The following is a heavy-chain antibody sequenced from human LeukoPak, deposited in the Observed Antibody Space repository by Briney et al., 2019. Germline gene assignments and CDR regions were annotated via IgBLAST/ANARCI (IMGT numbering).Heavy chain of an antibody. D-gene: IGHD6-13*01. V-gene: IGHV4-38-2*02. Sequence: SETLSLTCPVSAYSISSGYYWGWIRQPPGKGLEWIGSIYHSGSTYYNPSLKSRVTISVDTSKNQFSLKLSSVTAADTAVYYCAGAPTSWYENAFDIWGQGTMVTVSS. CDR1: AYSISSGYY. CDR3: AGAPTSWYENAFDI. J-gene: IGHJ3*02. CDR2: IYHSGST.